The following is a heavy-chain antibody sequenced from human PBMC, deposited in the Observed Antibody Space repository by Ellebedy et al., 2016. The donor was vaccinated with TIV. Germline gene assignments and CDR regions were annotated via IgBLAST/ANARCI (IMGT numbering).Heavy chain of an antibody. CDR3: ATRDYDLWSGVSYYYYMDV. CDR1: GFTFTTYA. CDR2: ISGSGGST. D-gene: IGHD3-3*01. V-gene: IGHV3-23*01. J-gene: IGHJ6*03. Sequence: GESLKISCAASGFTFTTYAMRWVRQAPGKGLEWVSTISGSGGSTYYADSVKGRFTISRDNSKNTLYLQMNSLRAEDTAVYYCATRDYDLWSGVSYYYYMDVWGKGTTVTVSS.